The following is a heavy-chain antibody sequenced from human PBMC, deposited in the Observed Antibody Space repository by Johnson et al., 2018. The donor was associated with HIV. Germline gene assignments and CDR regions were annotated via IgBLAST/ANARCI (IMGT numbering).Heavy chain of an antibody. J-gene: IGHJ3*02. Sequence: VQLVESGGGVVQPGRSLRLSCAASGFTFSSYGMHWVRQAPGKGLEWVAVISNDGNNRYYTDSVKGRSTISRDNSKDMLYLQMNSLRAEDMVVYYCAKGYGGNYNAFDIWGQGTMVPVS. CDR3: AKGYGGNYNAFDI. V-gene: IGHV3-30*18. D-gene: IGHD4-23*01. CDR1: GFTFSSYG. CDR2: ISNDGNNR.